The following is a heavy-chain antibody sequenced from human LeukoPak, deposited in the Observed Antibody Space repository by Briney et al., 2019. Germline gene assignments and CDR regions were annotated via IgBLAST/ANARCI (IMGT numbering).Heavy chain of an antibody. CDR1: GGSISSYY. Sequence: SETLSLTCTVSGGSISSYYWSWIRQPPGKGLEWIGYIYYSGSTNYNPSLKSRVTISVDTSKNQFSLKLSSVTAADAAVYYCARAGRGYCSGGSCYSGWFDPWGQGTLVTVSS. J-gene: IGHJ5*02. CDR3: ARAGRGYCSGGSCYSGWFDP. CDR2: IYYSGST. D-gene: IGHD2-15*01. V-gene: IGHV4-59*12.